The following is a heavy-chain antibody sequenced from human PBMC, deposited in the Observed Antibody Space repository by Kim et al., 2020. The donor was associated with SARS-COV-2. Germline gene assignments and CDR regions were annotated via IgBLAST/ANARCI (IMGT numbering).Heavy chain of an antibody. V-gene: IGHV5-51*01. D-gene: IGHD6-19*01. J-gene: IGHJ3*01. CDR3: ATSFYSCDWYFRGNV. Sequence: GESLKISCKGSGYTFTSFWIGWVRQMPGKGLEWMGMIYPGNSDTRYSPSFQGQVTLSADKSISSAYLQWSSLKASDSAMYYCATSFYSCDWYFRGNVWGLGTMVTVSS. CDR1: GYTFTSFW. CDR2: IYPGNSDT.